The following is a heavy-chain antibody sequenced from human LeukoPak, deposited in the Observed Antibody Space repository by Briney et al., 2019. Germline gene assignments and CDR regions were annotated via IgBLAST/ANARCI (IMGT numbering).Heavy chain of an antibody. CDR3: ARGSYDSSGYDAFDI. V-gene: IGHV4-30-4*01. J-gene: IGHJ3*02. CDR1: GGSISSGDYY. D-gene: IGHD3-22*01. Sequence: SETLSLTCTVSGGSISSGDYYWSWIRQPPGKGLEWIGYIYYSGSTYYNPSLKSRVTISVDTSKNQFSLKLSSVTAADTAVYYCARGSYDSSGYDAFDIWGQGTMVTVSS. CDR2: IYYSGST.